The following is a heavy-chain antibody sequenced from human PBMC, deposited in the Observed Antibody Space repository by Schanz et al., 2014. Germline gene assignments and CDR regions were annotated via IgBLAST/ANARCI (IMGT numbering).Heavy chain of an antibody. CDR1: GFSFTTYA. D-gene: IGHD3-10*01. J-gene: IGHJ3*02. Sequence: EVQLLESGGGLVQPGGSLRLSCASSGFSFTTYAMSWVRQAPGKGLERVSSISSGGGSTYYADSVKGRFTISRDNSKNTLYLQMNSLRAEDTAVYYCAKGRFGELSAFDIWGQGTMVTVSS. V-gene: IGHV3-23*01. CDR2: ISSGGGST. CDR3: AKGRFGELSAFDI.